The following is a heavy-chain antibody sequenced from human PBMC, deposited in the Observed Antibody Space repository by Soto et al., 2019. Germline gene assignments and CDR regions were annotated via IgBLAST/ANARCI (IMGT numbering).Heavy chain of an antibody. CDR2: IDWNGGDT. V-gene: IGHV3-20*04. J-gene: IGHJ4*02. D-gene: IGHD2-15*01. CDR3: ARDPLFKGGSPRWFDY. CDR1: GFTFDDYG. Sequence: EVPLVESGGGVVRPGGSLRLSCAASGFTFDDYGMSWVRQAPGKGLEWVSGIDWNGGDTGYADSVKGRFTISRDNAKNSLYLQMNSLRAEDTAFYYCARDPLFKGGSPRWFDYWGQGSLVTVSS.